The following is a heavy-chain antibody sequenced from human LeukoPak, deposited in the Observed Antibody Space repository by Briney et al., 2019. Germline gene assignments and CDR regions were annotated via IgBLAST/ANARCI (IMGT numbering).Heavy chain of an antibody. CDR2: IGASGRTT. CDR1: GFTVVTYS. CDR3: ARDGDRYYDMDA. D-gene: IGHD7-27*01. J-gene: IGHJ6*02. V-gene: IGHV3-48*01. Sequence: GGSLRLSCAASGFTVVTYSMNWVRQAPGKGLDWVSYIGASGRTTYYADPVKGRFTISRDNAKNSLYLQMNSLRAEDTAVYYCARDGDRYYDMDAWGQGTTVTVSS.